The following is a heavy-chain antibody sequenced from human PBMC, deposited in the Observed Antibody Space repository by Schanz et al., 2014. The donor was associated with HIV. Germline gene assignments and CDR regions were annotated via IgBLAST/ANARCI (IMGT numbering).Heavy chain of an antibody. D-gene: IGHD4-17*01. CDR1: GFSFSGSA. J-gene: IGHJ6*02. Sequence: EVQLVESGGGLVQPGGSLKLSCAASGFSFSGSAMHWVRQASGKGLEWVSSISSSSTYIYYADSVKGRFTVSRDNAKNSLYLQMNSLRAEDTAVYYCARRDYGDYYYYYGMDVWGQGTTVTVSS. V-gene: IGHV3-21*01. CDR3: ARRDYGDYYYYYGMDV. CDR2: ISSSSTYI.